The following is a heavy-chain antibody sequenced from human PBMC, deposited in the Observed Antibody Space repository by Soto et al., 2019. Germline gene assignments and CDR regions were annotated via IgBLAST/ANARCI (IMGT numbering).Heavy chain of an antibody. J-gene: IGHJ5*02. CDR2: IIPIFGAA. CDR3: ARDLGDSVLVPAAMDTWFEP. Sequence: QVQLVQSGAEVKKPGSSVKVSCKASGGTFSSYAISWVRQAPGQGLEWMGGIIPIFGAANYAQKFQGRVTITADESTSTAYMELSSLRSEDTAVYYCARDLGDSVLVPAAMDTWFEPWGQGTLVTVPS. D-gene: IGHD2-2*01. CDR1: GGTFSSYA. V-gene: IGHV1-69*12.